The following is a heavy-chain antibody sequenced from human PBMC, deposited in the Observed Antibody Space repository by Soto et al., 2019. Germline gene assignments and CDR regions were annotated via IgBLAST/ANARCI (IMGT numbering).Heavy chain of an antibody. CDR2: IYYSGST. Sequence: SETLSLTCTVSGGSISSYYWSWIRQPPGKGLEWIGYIYYSGSTNYNPSLKSRVTISVDTSKNQFSLKLSSVTAADTAVYYCARGTTEATSYYHKYVSGQGNTVTVS. V-gene: IGHV4-59*01. CDR1: GGSISSYY. CDR3: ARGTTEATSYYHKYV. D-gene: IGHD4-17*01. J-gene: IGHJ6*03.